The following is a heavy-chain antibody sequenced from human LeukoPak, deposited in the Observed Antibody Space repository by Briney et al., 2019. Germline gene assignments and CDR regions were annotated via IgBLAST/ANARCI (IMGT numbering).Heavy chain of an antibody. V-gene: IGHV4-4*07. CDR3: ARGYYYDSSGRDSFDI. Sequence: TSETLSLTCTVSGGSISSHYWSWIRQPAGKGLEWIGRIYTSGSTNYNPSLKSRVTMSVDTSKNQFSLKLSSVTAADTAVYYCARGYYYDSSGRDSFDIWGQGTMVTVSS. D-gene: IGHD3-22*01. CDR2: IYTSGST. J-gene: IGHJ3*02. CDR1: GGSISSHY.